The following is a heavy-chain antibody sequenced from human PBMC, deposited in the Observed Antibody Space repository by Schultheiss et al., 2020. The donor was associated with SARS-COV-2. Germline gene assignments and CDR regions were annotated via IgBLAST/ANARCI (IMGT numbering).Heavy chain of an antibody. D-gene: IGHD2-8*01. Sequence: GESLKISCKGSGYSFTSYWIGWVRQMPGKGLEWMGIIYPGDSDTRYSPSFQGQVTISADKSISTAYLQWSSLKASDTAMYYCARQGTVYLSPYNWFDPWGQGTLVTVSS. CDR1: GYSFTSYW. V-gene: IGHV5-51*01. CDR3: ARQGTVYLSPYNWFDP. CDR2: IYPGDSDT. J-gene: IGHJ5*02.